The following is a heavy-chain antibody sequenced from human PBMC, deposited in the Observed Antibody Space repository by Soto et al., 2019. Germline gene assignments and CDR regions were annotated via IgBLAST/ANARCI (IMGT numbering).Heavy chain of an antibody. CDR3: ARDVTRYSSSWYLYYYYYGMDV. D-gene: IGHD6-13*01. CDR2: IKQDGSEK. V-gene: IGHV3-7*01. CDR1: GFTFSSYW. Sequence: PGGSLGLCCAASGFTFSSYWMSWVRQGPGKGLEGVAMIKQDGSEKYYVDSVKGRFTISRDNAKNSLYLQMNSLRAEDTAVYYCARDVTRYSSSWYLYYYYYGMDVWGQGTTVTVSS. J-gene: IGHJ6*02.